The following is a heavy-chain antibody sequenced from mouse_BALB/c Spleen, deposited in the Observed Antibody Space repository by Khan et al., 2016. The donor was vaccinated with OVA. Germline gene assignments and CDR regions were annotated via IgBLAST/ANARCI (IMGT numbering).Heavy chain of an antibody. CDR1: GYSITSGYA. CDR3: ARGNYHGYYFDY. CDR2: ISYSGGT. V-gene: IGHV3-2*02. J-gene: IGHJ2*01. Sequence: VQLQQSGPGLVKPSQSLSLTCTVTGYSITSGYAWNWIRQFPGNKLEWMGYISYSGGTSYNPSLKSRISITRDTSKNQFFLQLNSVTTEDTATYYCARGNYHGYYFDYWGQGTPLTGSS. D-gene: IGHD1-1*01.